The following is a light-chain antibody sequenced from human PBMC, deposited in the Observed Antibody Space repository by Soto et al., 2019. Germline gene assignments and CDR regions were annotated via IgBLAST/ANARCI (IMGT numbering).Light chain of an antibody. J-gene: IGKJ2*01. CDR2: KVS. CDR1: QGLIHRDGKTY. Sequence: DVVMTQSPLSLPVTLGQPASISCRSSQGLIHRDGKTYLNWFHQRPGQSPRRLIYKVSIRDSGVPDRFSGSWSGTDFTLTISSVEAEDVGVYYCMQGTHWPPFTFGQGTKLEIK. CDR3: MQGTHWPPFT. V-gene: IGKV2-30*02.